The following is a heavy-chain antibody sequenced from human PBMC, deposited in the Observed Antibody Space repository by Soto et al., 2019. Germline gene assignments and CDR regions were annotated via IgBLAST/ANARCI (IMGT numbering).Heavy chain of an antibody. J-gene: IGHJ4*02. CDR2: INPLSGIS. D-gene: IGHD2-2*01. Sequence: QVQLVQSGAEVKKPESSVKVSCKTSGGTFVRHVISWVRQAPGQGPEWMGKINPLSGISNYAQKFQDRVTFTADTDSSTAYMELSSLRSDDTAVYYCATPACAATWCSPSHNLEHWGQGTLVTVYS. CDR1: GGTFVRHV. CDR3: ATPACAATWCSPSHNLEH. V-gene: IGHV1-69*09.